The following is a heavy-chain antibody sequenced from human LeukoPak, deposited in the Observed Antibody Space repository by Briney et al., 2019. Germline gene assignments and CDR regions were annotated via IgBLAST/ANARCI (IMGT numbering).Heavy chain of an antibody. CDR1: GGSISSYY. CDR3: ARVLWNWFDP. J-gene: IGHJ5*02. CDR2: IYYSGST. V-gene: IGHV4-59*01. Sequence: PSETLSLTCTVSGGSISSYYWSWIRQPPGKGLELIGYIYYSGSTNYNPSLKSRVTISVDTSKNQFSLKLSSVTAADTAVYYCARVLWNWFDPWGQGTLVTVSS.